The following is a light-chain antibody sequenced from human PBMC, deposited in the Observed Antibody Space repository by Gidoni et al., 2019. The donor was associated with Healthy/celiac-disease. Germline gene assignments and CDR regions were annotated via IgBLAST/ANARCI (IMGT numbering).Light chain of an antibody. CDR3: QQYNNWHPYT. CDR1: QSVSSN. Sequence: EIVLTQSPATLSVSSRERATLSCRASQSVSSNLAWYQQKPGQAPRLLIYGASTRSTGIPARFSGSGSGTAFTLTISSLQSEDFAVYYCQQYNNWHPYTFGQGTKLEIK. V-gene: IGKV3-15*01. J-gene: IGKJ2*01. CDR2: GAS.